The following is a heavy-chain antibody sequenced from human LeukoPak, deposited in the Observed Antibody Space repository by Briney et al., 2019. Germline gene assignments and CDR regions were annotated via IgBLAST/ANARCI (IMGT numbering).Heavy chain of an antibody. CDR3: AREDFWFDP. Sequence: GGALRLSCAASGFTLRRYSMNWVRPAPGGGLDCVSAISSSTSHIYYAVSVKGRFTISRDNAKSALYLQTNSLTTEDTAVYYCAREDFWFDPWGQGTLVTVSS. J-gene: IGHJ5*01. CDR1: GFTLRRYS. D-gene: IGHD3-3*01. CDR2: ISSSTSHI. V-gene: IGHV3-21*01.